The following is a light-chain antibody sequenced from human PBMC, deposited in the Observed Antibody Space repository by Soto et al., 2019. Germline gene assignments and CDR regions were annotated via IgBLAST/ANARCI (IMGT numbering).Light chain of an antibody. V-gene: IGKV1-9*01. CDR3: QPLHSYPIP. J-gene: IGKJ5*01. Sequence: DIPLTQSPSFLSASVGDRVTISCRASQGMNTYVAWYQQKPGKAPKLLIYGASTLHTGVPSRFSGSESGAEFTLTISSLQPEDFATYYCQPLHSYPIPFGQGTRLEIK. CDR2: GAS. CDR1: QGMNTY.